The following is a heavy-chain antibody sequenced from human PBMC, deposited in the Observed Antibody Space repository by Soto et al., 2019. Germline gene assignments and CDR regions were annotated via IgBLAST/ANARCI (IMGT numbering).Heavy chain of an antibody. D-gene: IGHD6-13*01. CDR2: IRGKTDTYAT. J-gene: IGHJ6*02. CDR3: NKRIAAYAMDV. CDR1: GFTFSGSS. V-gene: IGHV3-73*01. Sequence: GGSLRLSCAASGFTFSGSSMHWVRQASGKGLEWVGRIRGKTDTYATAYAAPVRGRFTISRDDSKNTAYLQVNSLKTEDTAVYFCNKRIAAYAMDVWGQGTTVTVSS.